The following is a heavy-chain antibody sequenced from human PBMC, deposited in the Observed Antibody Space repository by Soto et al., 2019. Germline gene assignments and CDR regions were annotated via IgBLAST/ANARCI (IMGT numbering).Heavy chain of an antibody. CDR1: GFTFSNYG. Sequence: QVKVVESGGGVVQPGRSLRLSCAASGFTFSNYGMHWVRQAPGKGLEWLAAIWDDGVNKHYADSVKGRFSTSRDNSKNTVYLQMNSLRAEDTAVYYCARDQAEIVAAPIDNNGLSKWFDSWGQGTLVTVSS. V-gene: IGHV3-33*01. CDR3: ARDQAEIVAAPIDNNGLSKWFDS. CDR2: IWDDGVNK. D-gene: IGHD5-12*01. J-gene: IGHJ5*01.